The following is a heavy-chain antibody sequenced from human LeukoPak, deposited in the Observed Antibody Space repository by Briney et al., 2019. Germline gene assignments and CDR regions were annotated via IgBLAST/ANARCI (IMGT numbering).Heavy chain of an antibody. J-gene: IGHJ4*02. D-gene: IGHD2/OR15-2a*01. CDR3: STEDKYCKTTTCDDY. CDR2: IKPDSGFT. V-gene: IGHV1-2*02. CDR1: GYAFTVRY. Sequence: ASVKVSCKASGYAFTVRYMHWVRQVPGQGLGWIGFIKPDSGFTNYAEKFQDRVTMSRDTSITTVYMELSSLGSGDTALYYCSTEDKYCKTTTCDDYWGQGTLVTVSS.